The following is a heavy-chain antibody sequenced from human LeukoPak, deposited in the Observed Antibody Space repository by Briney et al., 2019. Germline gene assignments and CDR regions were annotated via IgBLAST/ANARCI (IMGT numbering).Heavy chain of an antibody. CDR1: GYSISSGYY. J-gene: IGHJ4*02. V-gene: IGHV4-38-2*02. D-gene: IGHD6-13*01. CDR2: IYHSGST. CDR3: ARGGGYSSLHFDY. Sequence: SETLSLTCTVSGYSISSGYYWGWIRQPPGKGLEWIGSIYHSGSTYYNPSLKSRVTISVDTSKNQFSLKLSSVTAADTAVYYGARGGGYSSLHFDYWGQGTLVTVPT.